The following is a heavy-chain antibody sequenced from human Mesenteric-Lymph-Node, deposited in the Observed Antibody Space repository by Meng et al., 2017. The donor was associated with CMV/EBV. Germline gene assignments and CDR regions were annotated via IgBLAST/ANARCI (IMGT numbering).Heavy chain of an antibody. CDR3: ARGIFDL. CDR1: GFTFDDYA. V-gene: IGHV3-9*01. Sequence: SLKISCVASGFTFDDYAMHWVRQAPGKGLEWVSSIIWNSGSTGYADSVKGRFTISRDNAKKSVYLQMNDLRAEDTAVYYCARGIFDLWGQGTLVTVSS. J-gene: IGHJ4*02. CDR2: IIWNSGST. D-gene: IGHD3-3*01.